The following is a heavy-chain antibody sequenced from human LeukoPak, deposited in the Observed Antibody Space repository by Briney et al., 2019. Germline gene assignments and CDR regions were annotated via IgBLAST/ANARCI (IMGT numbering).Heavy chain of an antibody. CDR1: GFTFSDYW. CDR2: IYSGGST. V-gene: IGHV3-53*01. CDR3: ARRAGAYSHPYDY. D-gene: IGHD4/OR15-4a*01. J-gene: IGHJ4*02. Sequence: GGSLRLSCVASGFTFSDYWMSWVRQAPGKGLEWVSFIYSGGSTHYSDSVKGRFTISRDNSKNTLYLQMNSLRAEDTAVYYCARRAGAYSHPYDYWGQGTLVTVSS.